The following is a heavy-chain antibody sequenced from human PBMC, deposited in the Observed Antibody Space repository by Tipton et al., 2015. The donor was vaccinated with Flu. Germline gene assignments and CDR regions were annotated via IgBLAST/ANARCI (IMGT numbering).Heavy chain of an antibody. V-gene: IGHV4-31*03. D-gene: IGHD2-2*02. CDR1: GGSISTGGYY. CDR2: VYYRGDT. CDR3: ARDQSSYGSPTGCYTQNWFDP. J-gene: IGHJ5*02. Sequence: TLSLTCTVSGGSISTGGYYWSWIRQVPGKGLEWIGYVYYRGDTLYNPSLMSRVTMSMDTSKNQLFLRLTSVTAADTAIYYCARDQSSYGSPTGCYTQNWFDPWGHGTRVIVS.